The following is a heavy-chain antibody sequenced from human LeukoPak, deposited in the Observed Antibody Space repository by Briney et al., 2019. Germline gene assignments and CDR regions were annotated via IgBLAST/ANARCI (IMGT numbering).Heavy chain of an antibody. D-gene: IGHD5-12*01. J-gene: IGHJ4*02. Sequence: GGSLRLSCAASEFTFSSCDMSWVRQAPGKGLEWISAISGPGGGTYYADSVKGRFTISRDNSKNTLYLQMNSLRVEDTAIYYCAKAPQGYNSYALPANWGQGTLVTVSS. CDR1: EFTFSSCD. CDR2: ISGPGGGT. CDR3: AKAPQGYNSYALPAN. V-gene: IGHV3-23*01.